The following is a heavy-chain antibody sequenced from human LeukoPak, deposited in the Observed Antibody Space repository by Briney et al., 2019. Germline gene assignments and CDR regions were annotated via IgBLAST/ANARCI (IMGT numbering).Heavy chain of an antibody. D-gene: IGHD5-24*01. J-gene: IGHJ4*02. V-gene: IGHV3-74*01. CDR2: INSDGSST. Sequence: GGSLRLSCAAFGFTFSSYWMHWVRQAPGKGLVWVSRINSDGSSTSYADSVKGRFTISRDNAKNTLYLQMNSARAEDTAVYYCARDRGDGYNPDDWGQGTLVTVSS. CDR1: GFTFSSYW. CDR3: ARDRGDGYNPDD.